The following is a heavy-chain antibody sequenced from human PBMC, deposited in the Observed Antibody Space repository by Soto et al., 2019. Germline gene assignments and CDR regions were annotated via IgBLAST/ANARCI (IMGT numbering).Heavy chain of an antibody. CDR1: GGSISSHY. D-gene: IGHD4-17*01. V-gene: IGHV4-59*11. J-gene: IGHJ6*03. Sequence: KTSETLCLTCAVSGGSISSHYRSGIRQPLGKGLEWIGYIYYSGSTNYNPSLKSRVTISVDTSKNQFSLKLSSVTAADTAVYYCARTTVDIYYYYYMDVWGKGTTVTVSS. CDR2: IYYSGST. CDR3: ARTTVDIYYYYYMDV.